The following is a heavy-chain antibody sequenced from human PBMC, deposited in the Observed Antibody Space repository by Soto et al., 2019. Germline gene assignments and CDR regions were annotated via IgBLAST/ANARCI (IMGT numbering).Heavy chain of an antibody. D-gene: IGHD6-13*01. Sequence: QVQLVQSGAEVKTPGASVKVSCKASGYTFTSYDINWVRQATGQGLEWMGWMNPNSGNTGYAQKFQGRVTMTRNTSISTAYMELSSLRSEDTAVYYCARARHTLYSSSWYGFDYWGQGTLVTVSS. V-gene: IGHV1-8*01. CDR2: MNPNSGNT. J-gene: IGHJ4*02. CDR1: GYTFTSYD. CDR3: ARARHTLYSSSWYGFDY.